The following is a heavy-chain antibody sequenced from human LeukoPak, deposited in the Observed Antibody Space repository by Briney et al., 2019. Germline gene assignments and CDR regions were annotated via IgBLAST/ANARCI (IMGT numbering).Heavy chain of an antibody. J-gene: IGHJ5*02. CDR1: GLSVTSYGVT. CDR3: ARARNNWFDP. CDR2: IYYSGST. V-gene: IGHV4-59*02. Sequence: GSGPTLVNPSATLTLTCTLSGLSVTSYGVTVAWIRQPPGKGLEWIGYIYYSGSTNYNPSLKSRITMSLDTSKNQFSLKLSSVTAADTAVYYCARARNNWFDPWGQGTLVTVSS. D-gene: IGHD6-6*01.